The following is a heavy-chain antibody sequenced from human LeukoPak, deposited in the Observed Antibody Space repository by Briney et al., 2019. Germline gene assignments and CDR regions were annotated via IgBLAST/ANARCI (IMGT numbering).Heavy chain of an antibody. J-gene: IGHJ4*02. Sequence: PGGSLRLSCAASGFTVSSNYMSWVRQAPGKGLEWVSVIYSGGSTYYADSVKGRFTISRDNFKNTLYLQMNSLRAEDTAVYYCASIAVAGYFDYWGQGTLVTVSS. CDR2: IYSGGST. CDR1: GFTVSSNY. V-gene: IGHV3-53*01. CDR3: ASIAVAGYFDY. D-gene: IGHD6-19*01.